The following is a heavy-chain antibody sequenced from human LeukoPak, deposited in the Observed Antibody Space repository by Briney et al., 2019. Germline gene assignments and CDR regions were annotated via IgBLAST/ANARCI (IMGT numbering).Heavy chain of an antibody. V-gene: IGHV1-18*01. D-gene: IGHD3-3*01. J-gene: IGHJ3*02. Sequence: ASVKVSCKASGYTFTSYDINWVRQAPGQGLEWMGWISAYNGNTNYAQKLQGRVTMTTDTSTSTAYMELRSLRSDDTAVYYCARIKGRDTYYDFWSGYSFRAFDIWGQGTMVTVSS. CDR1: GYTFTSYD. CDR3: ARIKGRDTYYDFWSGYSFRAFDI. CDR2: ISAYNGNT.